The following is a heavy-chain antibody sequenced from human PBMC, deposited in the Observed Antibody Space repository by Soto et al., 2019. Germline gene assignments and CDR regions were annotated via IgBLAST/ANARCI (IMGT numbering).Heavy chain of an antibody. CDR3: APIVVVVAATPG. V-gene: IGHV4-39*01. Sequence: QLQLQESGPGLVKPSETLSLTCTVSGGSISSSSYYWGWIRQPPGKGLEWIGSIDYSGSTYYNPSLKSRVSTSVDTSKNQFALKLSSVTAADTAVYYCAPIVVVVAATPGWGQGTLVAVCS. J-gene: IGHJ4*02. D-gene: IGHD2-15*01. CDR2: IDYSGST. CDR1: GGSISSSSYY.